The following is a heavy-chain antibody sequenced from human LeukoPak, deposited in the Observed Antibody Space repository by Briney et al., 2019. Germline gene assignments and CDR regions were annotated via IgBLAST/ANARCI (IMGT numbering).Heavy chain of an antibody. J-gene: IGHJ4*02. D-gene: IGHD1-26*01. V-gene: IGHV3-30*18. CDR2: ISYDGSNK. CDR1: GFTFSSYG. CDR3: AKDAAGALDY. Sequence: GGSLRLSCAASGFTFSSYGMHWVRQAPGKGLEWVAVISYDGSNKYYADSAKGRFTISRDNSKNTLYLQMNSLRAEDTAVYYCAKDAAGALDYWGQGTLVTVSS.